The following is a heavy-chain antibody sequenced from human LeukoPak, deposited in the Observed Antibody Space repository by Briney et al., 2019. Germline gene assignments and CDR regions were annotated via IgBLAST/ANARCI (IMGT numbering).Heavy chain of an antibody. D-gene: IGHD1-26*01. CDR1: GFTFSSYG. J-gene: IGHJ5*02. CDR2: IWYDGSNK. Sequence: GRSLRLSCAASGFTFSSYGMHWVRQAPGKGLEWVAVIWYDGSNKYYADSVKGRFTISRDNSKNTLYLQMNSLRAEDTAVYYCARDKWELLSWFDPWGQGTLVTVSS. CDR3: ARDKWELLSWFDP. V-gene: IGHV3-33*01.